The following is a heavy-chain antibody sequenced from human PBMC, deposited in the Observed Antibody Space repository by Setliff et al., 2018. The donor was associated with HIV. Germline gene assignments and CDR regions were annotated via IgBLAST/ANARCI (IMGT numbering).Heavy chain of an antibody. CDR1: GHSFTTYF. J-gene: IGHJ4*01. Sequence: ASVKVSCKASGHSFTTYFLHWVRQAPGQGLEWMGMINPSGGEPSYAQKFQGRITVTGDSSASTAYMELSTMTSEDTAIYYCAKEAFTSGWSHYDNWGHGTLVTVSS. CDR3: AKEAFTSGWSHYDN. D-gene: IGHD2-2*01. V-gene: IGHV1-46*01. CDR2: INPSGGEP.